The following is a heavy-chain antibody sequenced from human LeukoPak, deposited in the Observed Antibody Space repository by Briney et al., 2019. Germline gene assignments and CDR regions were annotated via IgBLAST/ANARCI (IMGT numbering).Heavy chain of an antibody. CDR1: GGSINSYY. CDR2: IYTSGST. D-gene: IGHD3-10*01. CDR3: ARDVITMVRGVMRGTYYFDY. J-gene: IGHJ4*02. Sequence: PSETLSLTCGVSGGSINSYYWSWIRQPPGKGLEWIGRIYTSGSTNYNPSLKSRVTMSVDTSKNQFSLKLSSVTAADTAVYYCARDVITMVRGVMRGTYYFDYWGQGTLVTVSS. V-gene: IGHV4-4*07.